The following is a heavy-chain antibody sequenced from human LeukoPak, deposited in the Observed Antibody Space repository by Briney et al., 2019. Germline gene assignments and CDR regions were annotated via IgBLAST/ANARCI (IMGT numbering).Heavy chain of an antibody. J-gene: IGHJ4*02. CDR1: GDSVSSNSAA. CDR2: TYYRSKWST. Sequence: SQMLSLTCAISGDSVSSNSAAWNWIRHSPSRGLEWLGRTYYRSKWSTDYAVFVKSRITINPDTSKNQFSLHLKSVTPEDTAVYYCARMVGNSPDYWGQGTLVTVSS. D-gene: IGHD2/OR15-2a*01. CDR3: ARMVGNSPDY. V-gene: IGHV6-1*01.